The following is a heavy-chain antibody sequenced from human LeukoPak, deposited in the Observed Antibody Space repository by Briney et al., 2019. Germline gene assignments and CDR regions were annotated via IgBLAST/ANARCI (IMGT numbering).Heavy chain of an antibody. D-gene: IGHD3-22*01. CDR2: IKQDGSEK. Sequence: PGGSLRLSCAASGFTFSSCWMSWVRQAPGKGLEWVANIKQDGSEKYYVDSVKGRFTISRDNAKNSLYLQMNSLRAEDTAVYYCARDGIDYYYDSSGYLDIWGQGTMVTVSS. CDR1: GFTFSSCW. J-gene: IGHJ3*02. V-gene: IGHV3-7*01. CDR3: ARDGIDYYYDSSGYLDI.